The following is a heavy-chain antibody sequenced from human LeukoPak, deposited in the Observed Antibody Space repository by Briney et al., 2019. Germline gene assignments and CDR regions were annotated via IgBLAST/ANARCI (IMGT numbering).Heavy chain of an antibody. V-gene: IGHV1-2*02. Sequence: ASVKVSCKASGYTFTGYYMHWVRQAPGQGLEWMGWINPNSGGTNYAQKFQGRVTMTRDTSISTAYMELRRLRSDDTAVYYCARDHDYYDSSGSPDYWGQGTLVTVSS. CDR2: INPNSGGT. CDR1: GYTFTGYY. J-gene: IGHJ4*02. D-gene: IGHD3-22*01. CDR3: ARDHDYYDSSGSPDY.